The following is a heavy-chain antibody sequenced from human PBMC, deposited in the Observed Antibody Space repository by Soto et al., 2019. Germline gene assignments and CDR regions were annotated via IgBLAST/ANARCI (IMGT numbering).Heavy chain of an antibody. V-gene: IGHV3-33*01. CDR1: GGIFHGYG. CDR3: ARDGIGGTVFRGYLDY. D-gene: IGHD1-7*01. J-gene: IGHJ4*02. CDR2: IRFDGSNE. Sequence: QEQLVESGGGVVQPGTSLRLSCAVPGGIFHGYGMHWVRKAPGKGLEWVAIIRFDGSNEEYADSVKGRFTISRDNSKNTLDLQMNTLGAEATSVYYCARDGIGGTVFRGYLDYWGRGTVVTVSS.